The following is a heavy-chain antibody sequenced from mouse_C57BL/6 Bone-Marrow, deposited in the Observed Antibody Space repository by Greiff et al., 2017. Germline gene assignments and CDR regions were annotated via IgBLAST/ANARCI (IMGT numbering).Heavy chain of an antibody. Sequence: QVQLQQPGAELVKPGASVKLSCKASGYTFTSYWMHWVKQRPGQGLEWIGMIHPTSGSTNYNEKFKSKAKRTVDKSSSTAYMQLSSLTSGDSAVYYCARGVDYWGQGTTLTVSS. CDR1: GYTFTSYW. J-gene: IGHJ2*01. CDR3: ARGVDY. V-gene: IGHV1-64*01. CDR2: IHPTSGST.